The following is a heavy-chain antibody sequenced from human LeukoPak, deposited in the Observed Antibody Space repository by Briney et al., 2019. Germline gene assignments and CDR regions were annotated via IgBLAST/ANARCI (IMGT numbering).Heavy chain of an antibody. D-gene: IGHD3-10*01. CDR1: GGTFSSYA. CDR3: ARDKLLWFGELLFNWFDP. Sequence: GASVKVSCKASGGTFSSYAISWVRQAPGQGLEWMGGIIPIFGTANYAQKFQGRVTITADESTSTAYMELSSLRSEDTAVYYCARDKLLWFGELLFNWFDPWGQGTLVTVSS. V-gene: IGHV1-69*13. CDR2: IIPIFGTA. J-gene: IGHJ5*02.